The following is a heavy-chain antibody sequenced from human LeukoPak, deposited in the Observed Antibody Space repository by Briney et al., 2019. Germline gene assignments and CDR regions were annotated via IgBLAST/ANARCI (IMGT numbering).Heavy chain of an antibody. Sequence: GGSLRLSCAASGFTFSSYAMHWVRQAPGKGLEWVAVISYDGSNKYYADSVQGRFTISRDNSKNTLYLQMNSLRAEDTALYYCAKDLGVGIVVVPAAMPTWGQGTLVTVSS. CDR1: GFTFSSYA. CDR3: AKDLGVGIVVVPAAMPT. CDR2: ISYDGSNK. V-gene: IGHV3-30-3*01. D-gene: IGHD2-2*01. J-gene: IGHJ5*02.